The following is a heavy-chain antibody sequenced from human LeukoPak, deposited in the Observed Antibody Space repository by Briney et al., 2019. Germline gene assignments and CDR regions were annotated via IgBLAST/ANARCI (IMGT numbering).Heavy chain of an antibody. Sequence: PSETLSLTCAVSGGSISSNNWWNWVRQPPGKGLEWIGEIYHSGSTNYNPSLKSRVTISVDKSKNQLSLKLTSVTAADTAVYYCAREMYSSGWLNAFDIWGQGTMVTVSS. V-gene: IGHV4-4*02. J-gene: IGHJ3*02. CDR2: IYHSGST. D-gene: IGHD6-19*01. CDR1: GGSISSNNW. CDR3: AREMYSSGWLNAFDI.